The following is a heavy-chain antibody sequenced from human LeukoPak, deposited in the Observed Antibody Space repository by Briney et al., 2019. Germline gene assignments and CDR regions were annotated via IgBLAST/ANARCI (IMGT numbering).Heavy chain of an antibody. CDR1: GYTFTAYN. V-gene: IGHV1-2*02. CDR2: INPNNGGT. Sequence: ASVKVSCKASGYTFTAYNVHWVRQAPGQGLEWMGWINPNNGGTNYAQKYQGRVTMTRATSINTVNMELSGLKSDDTALYYCARVRRSGRSLDFWGQGTLVTVSS. D-gene: IGHD2-15*01. J-gene: IGHJ4*02. CDR3: ARVRRSGRSLDF.